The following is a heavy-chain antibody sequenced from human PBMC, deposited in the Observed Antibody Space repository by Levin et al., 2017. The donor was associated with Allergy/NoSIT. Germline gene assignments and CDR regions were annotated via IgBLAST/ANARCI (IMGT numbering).Heavy chain of an antibody. D-gene: IGHD1-26*01. J-gene: IGHJ6*02. Sequence: NTSETLSLTCTVSGGSISSYYWSWIRQPAGKGLEWIGRIYTSGSTNYNPSLKSRVTMSVDTSKNQFSLKLSSVTAADTAVYYCARGLGIVGAKDDYYYYYGMDGWGQGTTVTVSS. CDR1: GGSISSYY. CDR2: IYTSGST. V-gene: IGHV4-4*07. CDR3: ARGLGIVGAKDDYYYYYGMDG.